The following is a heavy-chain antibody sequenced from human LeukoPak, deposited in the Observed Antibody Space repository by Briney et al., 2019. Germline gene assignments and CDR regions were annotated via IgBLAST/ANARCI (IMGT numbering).Heavy chain of an antibody. CDR2: IWYDGSNE. Sequence: GRSLRLSCAASGFTFSSYGMHWVRQAPGKGLEWVAIIWYDGSNEYYADSVKGRFAIARDNSKNTVYLQMNSLRVEDTAVYYCARGGSGSYLYYFDYWGQGTLVTVPS. J-gene: IGHJ4*02. V-gene: IGHV3-33*01. CDR1: GFTFSSYG. D-gene: IGHD3-10*01. CDR3: ARGGSGSYLYYFDY.